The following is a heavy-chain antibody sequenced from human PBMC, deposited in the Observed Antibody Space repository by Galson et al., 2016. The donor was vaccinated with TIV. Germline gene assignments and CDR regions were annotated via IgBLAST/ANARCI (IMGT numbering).Heavy chain of an antibody. V-gene: IGHV1-8*01. CDR1: GYTFTSFD. CDR2: MSPSNGNT. D-gene: IGHD3-22*01. J-gene: IGHJ4*02. Sequence: SVKVSCKASGYTFTSFDISWIRQAPGQGLEWMGWMSPSNGNTGYAQKFRGRITMTRHPSTTTVYMELSGLTSEDTAVYYCARGHYYDSSGYSFDLWGQGTLVTVSS. CDR3: ARGHYYDSSGYSFDL.